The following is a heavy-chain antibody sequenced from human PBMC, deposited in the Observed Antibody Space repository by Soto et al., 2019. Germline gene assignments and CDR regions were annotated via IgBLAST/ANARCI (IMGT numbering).Heavy chain of an antibody. Sequence: GASVKVSCKTSGYTFTSFDINWVRQATGQGLEWMGWMNPNSGNTGYAQKFQGRVTMTRNTSISTAYMELSSLSSEDTAVYYCARAYTWGVAVAGTWGQGTLVTVSS. D-gene: IGHD6-19*01. V-gene: IGHV1-8*01. J-gene: IGHJ4*02. CDR1: GYTFTSFD. CDR2: MNPNSGNT. CDR3: ARAYTWGVAVAGT.